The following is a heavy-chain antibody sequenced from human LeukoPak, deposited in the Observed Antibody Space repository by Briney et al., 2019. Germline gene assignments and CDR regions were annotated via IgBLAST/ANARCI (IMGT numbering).Heavy chain of an antibody. CDR1: ADSITYYY. CDR3: AREDIVVVGAFDY. J-gene: IGHJ4*02. V-gene: IGHV4-59*01. Sequence: PSETLSLTCAVSADSITYYYWNWIRQSPGKGLEWIGYIYYSGSTKYNPSLKSRVTISVDASKNQFSLKLNSVTAADTAVYYCAREDIVVVGAFDYWGQGTLVTVSS. CDR2: IYYSGST. D-gene: IGHD2-15*01.